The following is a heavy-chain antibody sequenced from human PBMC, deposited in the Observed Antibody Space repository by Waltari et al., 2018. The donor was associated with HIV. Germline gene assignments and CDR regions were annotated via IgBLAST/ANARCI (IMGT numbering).Heavy chain of an antibody. Sequence: EVQLVESGGRVVRPGGSLRLSCAASGFIFDDYGMIWGRQAQGKGLEWISGIDWSGDTTRYGDSVKGRFTISRDNAKSALYLQMNSLRVEDTALYYCARDGNVLSGGYNWFDPWGQGTLVIVSS. CDR2: IDWSGDTT. CDR3: ARDGNVLSGGYNWFDP. CDR1: GFIFDDYG. V-gene: IGHV3-20*04. J-gene: IGHJ5*02. D-gene: IGHD1-1*01.